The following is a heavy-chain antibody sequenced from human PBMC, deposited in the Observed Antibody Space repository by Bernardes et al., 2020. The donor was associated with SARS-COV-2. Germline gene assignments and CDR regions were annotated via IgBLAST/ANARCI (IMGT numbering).Heavy chain of an antibody. Sequence: SETLSLTRAVYGGSFSGYYWSWIRQPPGKGLEWIGEINHSGSTNYNPSLKSRVTISVDTSKNQFSLKLSSVTAADTAVYYCASSRALYSSAPLGYWGQGTLVTVSS. D-gene: IGHD6-25*01. CDR1: GGSFSGYY. CDR2: INHSGST. CDR3: ASSRALYSSAPLGY. V-gene: IGHV4-34*01. J-gene: IGHJ4*02.